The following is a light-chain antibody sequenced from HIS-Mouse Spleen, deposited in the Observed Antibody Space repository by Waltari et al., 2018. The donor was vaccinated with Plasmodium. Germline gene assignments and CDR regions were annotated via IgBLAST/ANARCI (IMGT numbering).Light chain of an antibody. Sequence: QSALTQPASVSGSPGQSITTPCIGTSSVVGSYNLVPWYQQHPGKAPKLMIYEGSKRPSGVSNRFSGSKSGNTASLTISGLQAEDEADYYCCSYAGSSTFVFGGGTKLTVL. J-gene: IGLJ3*02. CDR1: SSVVGSYNL. V-gene: IGLV2-23*03. CDR2: EGS. CDR3: CSYAGSSTFV.